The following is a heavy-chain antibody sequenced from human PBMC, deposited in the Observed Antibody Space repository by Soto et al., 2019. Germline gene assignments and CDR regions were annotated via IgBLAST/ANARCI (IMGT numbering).Heavy chain of an antibody. V-gene: IGHV4-34*01. D-gene: IGHD5-12*01. CDR3: ASLRLRSYYYYYDGMDV. Sequence: PSETLSLTCAVYGGSFSGYYWSWIRQPPGKGLEWIGEINHSGSTNYNPSLKSRVTISVGTSKNQFSLKLSSVTAADTAVYYCASLRLRSYYYYYDGMDVWGLGTTVPVSS. J-gene: IGHJ6*02. CDR2: INHSGST. CDR1: GGSFSGYY.